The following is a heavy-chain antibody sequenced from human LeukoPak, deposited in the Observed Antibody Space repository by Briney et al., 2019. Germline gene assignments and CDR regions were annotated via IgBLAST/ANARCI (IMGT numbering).Heavy chain of an antibody. CDR1: GGSISSGDYY. Sequence: SQTLSLTCAVSGGSISSGDYYWSWIRLPPGKGLEWIGYIYYSGSTYYNPSLKSRVTISVDTSKNQFSLKLSSVTAADTAVYYCARDLRGDYVYFDYWGQGTLVTVSS. CDR2: IYYSGST. D-gene: IGHD4-17*01. V-gene: IGHV4-30-4*01. J-gene: IGHJ4*02. CDR3: ARDLRGDYVYFDY.